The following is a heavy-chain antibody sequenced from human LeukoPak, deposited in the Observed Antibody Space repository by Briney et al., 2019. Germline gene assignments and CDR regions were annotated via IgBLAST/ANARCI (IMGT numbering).Heavy chain of an antibody. CDR3: ARDYYDSSGYYGIDY. CDR2: INHSGST. V-gene: IGHV4-34*01. D-gene: IGHD3-22*01. Sequence: PSETLSLTCAVYGGSFSGYYWSWIRQPPGKGLEWIREINHSGSTNYNPSLKSRVTISVDTSKNQFSLKLSSVTAADTAVYYCARDYYDSSGYYGIDYWGQGTLVTVSS. CDR1: GGSFSGYY. J-gene: IGHJ4*02.